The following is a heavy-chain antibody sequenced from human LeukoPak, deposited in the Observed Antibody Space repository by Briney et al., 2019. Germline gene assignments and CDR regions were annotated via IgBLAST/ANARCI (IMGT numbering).Heavy chain of an antibody. Sequence: SETLSLTCTVSGGSISSYYWSWIRQPPGKGLEWIGYIYYSGSTNYNPSLKSRVTISVDTSKNQFSLKLSSVTAADTAVYYCARGLPPSNFDYWGQGTLVTVSS. CDR1: GGSISSYY. V-gene: IGHV4-59*01. J-gene: IGHJ4*02. CDR3: ARGLPPSNFDY. CDR2: IYYSGST.